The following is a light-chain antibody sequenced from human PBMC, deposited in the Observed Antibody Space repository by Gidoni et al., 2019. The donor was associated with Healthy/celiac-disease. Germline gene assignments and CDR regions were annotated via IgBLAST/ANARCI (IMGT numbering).Light chain of an antibody. CDR1: KLGDKY. Sequence: SYELTQTPSVSVSPGQTASITCSGDKLGDKYACWYQQKQGQSPVLVIYQDSKRPSGIPERFSGSNSGNTATLTISGTQAMDEADYYCQAWDSSTYVFGTGTKVTVL. CDR2: QDS. CDR3: QAWDSSTYV. J-gene: IGLJ1*01. V-gene: IGLV3-1*01.